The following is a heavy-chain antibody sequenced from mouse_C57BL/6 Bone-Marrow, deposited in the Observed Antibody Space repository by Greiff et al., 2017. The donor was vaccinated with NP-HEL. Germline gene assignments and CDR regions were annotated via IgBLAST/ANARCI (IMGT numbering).Heavy chain of an antibody. CDR3: ARLHLLLRSYAMDY. V-gene: IGHV1-39*01. CDR2: INPNYGTT. J-gene: IGHJ4*01. CDR1: GYSFTDYN. D-gene: IGHD1-1*01. Sequence: VQLKESGPELVKPGASVKISCKASGYSFTDYNMNWVKQSTGKSLEWIGVINPNYGTTSYNQKFKGKATLTVDQSSSTAYMQLNSLTSEDSAVYYCARLHLLLRSYAMDYWGQGTAVTVSA.